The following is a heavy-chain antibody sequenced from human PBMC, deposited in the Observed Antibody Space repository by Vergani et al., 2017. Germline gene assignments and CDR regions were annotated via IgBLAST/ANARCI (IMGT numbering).Heavy chain of an antibody. V-gene: IGHV3-23*01. D-gene: IGHD5-12*01. CDR2: IMAGGEST. CDR1: GFIFSDYG. J-gene: IGHJ4*02. CDR3: AKKWLTNEEVDS. Sequence: EVQLLESGGGLVQPGRSLRLSCAGSGFIFSDYGMTWVRQAPGRGLEWVSAIMAGGESTFYAYSVKGRFIISRDNSKNTVYLQMKSLRAEDTAVYYCAKKWLTNEEVDSWGQGTLVTVSS.